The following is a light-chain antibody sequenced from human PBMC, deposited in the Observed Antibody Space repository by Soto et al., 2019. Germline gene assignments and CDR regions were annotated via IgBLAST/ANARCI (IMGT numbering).Light chain of an antibody. V-gene: IGKV1-39*01. CDR3: QQSYTPLRAFT. Sequence: DIQMTQSPSSLSASVGDRVTIPCRASQSISNYLNWYQQKPGKAPKLLIYAASSLQSGVPSRFSGSGSGTDFTLTISSLQPEDFATYYCQQSYTPLRAFTFGGGTTVEIK. J-gene: IGKJ4*01. CDR1: QSISNY. CDR2: AAS.